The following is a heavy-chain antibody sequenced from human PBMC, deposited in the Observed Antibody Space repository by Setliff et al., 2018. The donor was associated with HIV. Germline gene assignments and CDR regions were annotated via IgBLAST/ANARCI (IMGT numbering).Heavy chain of an antibody. CDR3: ARGKGVRGVIITGGLDV. D-gene: IGHD3-10*01. CDR2: MNLNSDVA. V-gene: IGHV1-8*01. J-gene: IGHJ6*04. CDR1: GSTFNNYD. Sequence: APVKVSCKSSGSTFNNYDIIWLRQATGQGLEWLGWMNLNSDVAGYAPGFHDRLTMTRSTSMDTTNLELRSLRSEDTAVYYCARGKGVRGVIITGGLDVWGKGTTVTVSS.